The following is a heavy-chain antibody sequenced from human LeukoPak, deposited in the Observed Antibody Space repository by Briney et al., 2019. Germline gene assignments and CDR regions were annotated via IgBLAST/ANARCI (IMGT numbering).Heavy chain of an antibody. CDR1: GFTFSRFW. CDR2: IKQDGSEK. J-gene: IGHJ6*02. V-gene: IGHV3-7*03. CDR3: ARRIAVALSSYYYYAMDV. Sequence: GGSLRLSCAASGFTFSRFWMNWVRQAPGKGLEWVANIKQDGSEKYYVDSVEGRFTISRDNAKSSVSLQMNSLRAEDTAVYYCARRIAVALSSYYYYAMDVWGQGTTVTVSS. D-gene: IGHD6-19*01.